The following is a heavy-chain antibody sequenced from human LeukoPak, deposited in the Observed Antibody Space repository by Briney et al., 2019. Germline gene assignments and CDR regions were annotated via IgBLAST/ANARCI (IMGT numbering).Heavy chain of an antibody. CDR3: TREGSSSWYGAFYI. V-gene: IGHV3-33*08. D-gene: IGHD6-13*01. CDR1: GFTCSSDG. Sequence: PGRSLRLSCAASGFTCSSDGMNWVRQAPGKGLETVAVRWNDGSNKYSEDAVNRRFTIARDDSKNRLFLMKSRLSDDDTAVYYCTREGSSSWYGAFYIWGQGTMVTVSS. J-gene: IGHJ3*02. CDR2: RWNDGSNK.